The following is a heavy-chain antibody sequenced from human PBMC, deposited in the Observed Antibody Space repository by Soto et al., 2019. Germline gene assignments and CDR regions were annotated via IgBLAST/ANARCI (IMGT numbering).Heavy chain of an antibody. V-gene: IGHV3-49*03. CDR3: TRAYCGGDCYSPYAFDI. CDR1: GFTFGDYA. Sequence: GGSLRLSCTASGFTFGDYAMSWFRQAPGKGLEWVGFIRSKAYGGTTEYAASVKGRFTISRDDSKSIAYLQMNSLKTEDTAVYYCTRAYCGGDCYSPYAFDIWGQGTMVTVSS. J-gene: IGHJ3*02. D-gene: IGHD2-21*02. CDR2: IRSKAYGGTT.